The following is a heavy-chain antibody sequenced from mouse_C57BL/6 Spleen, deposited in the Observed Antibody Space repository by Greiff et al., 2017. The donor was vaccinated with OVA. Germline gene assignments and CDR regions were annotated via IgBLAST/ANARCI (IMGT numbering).Heavy chain of an antibody. CDR1: GFTFSDYG. D-gene: IGHD2-3*01. CDR2: ISSGSSTT. CDR3: RRNGYYAGFAY. Sequence: EVHLVEPGGGLVKPGGSLKLSCAASGFTFSDYGMHWVRQAPEQGLEWVAYISSGSSTTYYADTVKGRFTISRDNSKNTRFLQMTSLRSEDTAKYYGRRNGYYAGFAYWGQGTLVTVSA. V-gene: IGHV5-17*01. J-gene: IGHJ3*01.